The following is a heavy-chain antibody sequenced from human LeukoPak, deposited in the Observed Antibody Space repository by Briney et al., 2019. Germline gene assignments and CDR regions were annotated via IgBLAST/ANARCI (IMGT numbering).Heavy chain of an antibody. Sequence: PGGSLRLSCAASGFTFSSYGMHWVRQAPGKGLEWVAVIWYDGSNKYYAGSVKGRFTISRDNSKNTLYLQMNSLKAEDTAVYYCAREDYYDSSGYYYPLLDYWGQGTLVTVSS. CDR2: IWYDGSNK. J-gene: IGHJ4*02. CDR3: AREDYYDSSGYYYPLLDY. CDR1: GFTFSSYG. V-gene: IGHV3-33*01. D-gene: IGHD3-22*01.